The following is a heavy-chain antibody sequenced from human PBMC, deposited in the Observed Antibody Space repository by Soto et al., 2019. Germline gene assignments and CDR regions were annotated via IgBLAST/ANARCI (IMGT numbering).Heavy chain of an antibody. CDR2: ISWNSGSI. J-gene: IGHJ5*02. V-gene: IGHV3-9*01. CDR1: GFTFDDYA. D-gene: IGHD6-6*01. CDR3: AKALYSSSPPFFDP. Sequence: GGSLRLSCAASGFTFDDYAMHWVRQAPGKGLEWVSGISWNSGSIGYADSVKGRFTISRDNAKNSLYLQMNSLRAEDTALYYCAKALYSSSPPFFDPWGQGTLVTVSS.